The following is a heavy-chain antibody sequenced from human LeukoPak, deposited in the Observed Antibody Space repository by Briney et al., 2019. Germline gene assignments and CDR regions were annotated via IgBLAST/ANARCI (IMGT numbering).Heavy chain of an antibody. V-gene: IGHV4-59*08. CDR1: GGSISSYY. CDR2: IYYSGST. D-gene: IGHD3-3*01. J-gene: IGHJ5*02. Sequence: SETLSLTCTVSGGSISSYYWSWIRQPPGKGLEWIGYIYYSGSTNYNPSLESRVTISVDTSKNQFSLKLSSVTAADTAVYYCARFLEWSRFDPWGQGTLVTVSS. CDR3: ARFLEWSRFDP.